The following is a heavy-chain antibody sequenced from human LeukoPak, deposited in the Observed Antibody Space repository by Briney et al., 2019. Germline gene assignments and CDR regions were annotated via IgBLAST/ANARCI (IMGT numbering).Heavy chain of an antibody. J-gene: IGHJ5*02. CDR2: IYHSGST. CDR3: AREEGNWFDP. CDR1: GHSISSDYY. V-gene: IGHV4-38-2*02. Sequence: SETLSLTCTVSGHSISSDYYWAWVRQPPGKGLEWIGSIYHSGSTYYGPALKSRVTISVDTSKNQFSLKLSSVTAADTAVYYCAREEGNWFDPWGQGTLVTVSS.